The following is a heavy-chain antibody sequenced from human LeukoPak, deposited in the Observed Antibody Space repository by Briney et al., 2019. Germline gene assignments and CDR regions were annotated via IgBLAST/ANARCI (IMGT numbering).Heavy chain of an antibody. Sequence: SETLSLTCTVSGGSISSSSYYWTWIRQPPGKGLEWIGGIHQSGSANYNPSLKSRLTMSVDTSKNQFSLKMTSVTAADTAMYYCARGIPLLKWFDPWGLGTLVTVSS. CDR3: ARGIPLLKWFDP. CDR1: GGSISSSSYY. CDR2: IHQSGSA. J-gene: IGHJ5*02. D-gene: IGHD2-21*01. V-gene: IGHV4-39*02.